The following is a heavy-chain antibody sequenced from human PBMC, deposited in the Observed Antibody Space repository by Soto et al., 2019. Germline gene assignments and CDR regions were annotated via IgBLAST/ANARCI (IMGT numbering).Heavy chain of an antibody. V-gene: IGHV3-48*02. CDR1: GFTFSSYS. Sequence: GGSLRLSCAASGFTFSSYSMNWVRQAPGKGLEWVSYISSSSSTIYYADSVKGRFTISRDNAKNSLYLQMNSLRDEDTAVYYCATMVVTATIFYYYYGMDVWGQGTTVTVSS. CDR2: ISSSSSTI. J-gene: IGHJ6*02. D-gene: IGHD2-21*02. CDR3: ATMVVTATIFYYYYGMDV.